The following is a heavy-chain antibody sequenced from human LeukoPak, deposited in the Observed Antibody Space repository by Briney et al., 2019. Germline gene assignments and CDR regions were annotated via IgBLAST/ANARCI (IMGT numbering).Heavy chain of an antibody. V-gene: IGHV4-31*03. CDR3: ARVVAAAGYD. D-gene: IGHD6-13*01. Sequence: SQTLSLTCTVSGGSISSGGYYWSWIRQHPGKGLEWIGYIYYSGSTYYNPSLKSRVTISVDSSKNQLSLKLSSVTAADTAVYYCARVVAAAGYDWGQGTLATVSS. CDR1: GGSISSGGYY. CDR2: IYYSGST. J-gene: IGHJ4*02.